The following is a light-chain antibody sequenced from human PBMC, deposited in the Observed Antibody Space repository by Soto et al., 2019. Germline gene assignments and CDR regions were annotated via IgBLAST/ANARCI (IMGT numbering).Light chain of an antibody. Sequence: ASVGDRVTITCRASQSISSWLAWYQQKPGKAPKLLIYDASSLESGVPSRFSGSGSGTEFTLTISSLQPDDFETYYCQQYNSYPYTFGQGTKVDIK. V-gene: IGKV1-5*01. CDR1: QSISSW. CDR3: QQYNSYPYT. J-gene: IGKJ2*01. CDR2: DAS.